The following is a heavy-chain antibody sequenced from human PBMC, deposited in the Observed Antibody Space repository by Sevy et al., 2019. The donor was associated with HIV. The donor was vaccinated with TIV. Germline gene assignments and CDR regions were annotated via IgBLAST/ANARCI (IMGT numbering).Heavy chain of an antibody. V-gene: IGHV3-23*01. D-gene: IGHD5-18*01. J-gene: IGHJ4*02. Sequence: GGSLRLSCAASGFTFSNYAMSWVRQTPGKGLEWVSAISGSAHRTYYTDSVKGRFTISRDNSKNMLFLQMNSLRAEDTAVYYCVKEVSEYSYSDYWGQGTLGTVSS. CDR3: VKEVSEYSYSDY. CDR2: ISGSAHRT. CDR1: GFTFSNYA.